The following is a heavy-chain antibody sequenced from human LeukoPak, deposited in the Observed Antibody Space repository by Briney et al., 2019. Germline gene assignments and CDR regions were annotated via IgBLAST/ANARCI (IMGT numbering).Heavy chain of an antibody. CDR3: AKPASRGVGRYFDL. J-gene: IGHJ2*01. D-gene: IGHD3-10*01. V-gene: IGHV3-23*01. CDR1: GFTFSNYA. CDR2: LSGSGDNT. Sequence: GGSLRLSCAASGFTFSNYAMSWVRLAPGKGLEWVSALSGSGDNTYYADSVKGRFTIYRDNPKNTLYLQMNSQRAEDTALYCCAKPASRGVGRYFDLWGRGTLVTVSS.